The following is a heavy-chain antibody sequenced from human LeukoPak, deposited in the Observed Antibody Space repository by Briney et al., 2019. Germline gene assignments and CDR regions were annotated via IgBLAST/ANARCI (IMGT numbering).Heavy chain of an antibody. J-gene: IGHJ4*02. CDR3: ARLDCGADSCYTY. CDR2: INYSGNI. D-gene: IGHD2-21*02. Sequence: SETLSLTCLVSGDSISSDYWSWVRQPPGKGLEWLGFINYSGNISYNPSIKSRVTISIDTSNNQVSLNLRSVTATDTAIYYCARLDCGADSCYTYWGRGSLVTVSS. V-gene: IGHV4-59*08. CDR1: GDSISSDY.